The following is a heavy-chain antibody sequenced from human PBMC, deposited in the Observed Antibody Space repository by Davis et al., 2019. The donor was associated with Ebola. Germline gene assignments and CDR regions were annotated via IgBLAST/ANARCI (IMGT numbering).Heavy chain of an antibody. CDR2: IWFDGRTS. V-gene: IGHV3-33*01. J-gene: IGHJ4*02. CDR3: ARAQGPLYYDY. Sequence: GESLKISCAASGFTFSRSDMHWVRQAPGKGLEWVAVIWFDGRTSYYLDSVKGRFTISRDNSRNTPYLQMDSLRAEDTALYYCARAQGPLYYDYWGQGTLVTVSS. CDR1: GFTFSRSD.